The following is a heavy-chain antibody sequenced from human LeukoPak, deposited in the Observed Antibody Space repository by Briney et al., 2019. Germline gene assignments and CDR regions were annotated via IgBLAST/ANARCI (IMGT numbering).Heavy chain of an antibody. CDR2: IYFSGST. CDR1: GGSISSGGYY. CDR3: ARRSAGATHFDY. Sequence: PSETLSLTCTVSGGSISSGGYYWTWIRQHPGKGLEWIGYIYFSGSTYYNPSLESRVTISADTSKNQFSLKLSSVTAADTAVYYCARRSAGATHFDYWGQGTLVTVSS. J-gene: IGHJ4*02. V-gene: IGHV4-31*03. D-gene: IGHD1-26*01.